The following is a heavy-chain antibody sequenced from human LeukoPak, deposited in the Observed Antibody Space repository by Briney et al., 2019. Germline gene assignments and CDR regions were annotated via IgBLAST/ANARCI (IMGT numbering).Heavy chain of an antibody. CDR2: INHNGNVN. V-gene: IGHV3-7*03. CDR1: GFTFSSYW. CDR3: ARCPIRWESYYFDY. Sequence: GGSLRLSCAASGFTFSSYWMNWARQAPGKGLEWVASINHNGNVNYYVDSVKGRFTISRDNAKNSLYLQMSNLRAEDTAVYYCARCPIRWESYYFDYWGQGTLVTVSS. D-gene: IGHD4-23*01. J-gene: IGHJ4*02.